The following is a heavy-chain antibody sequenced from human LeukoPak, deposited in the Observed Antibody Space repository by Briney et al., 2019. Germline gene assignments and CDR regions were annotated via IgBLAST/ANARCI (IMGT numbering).Heavy chain of an antibody. CDR1: GYTLTELS. Sequence: ASVKVSCKVSGYTLTELSMHWVRQAPGKGLEWMGGFDPEDGETIYAQKFQGRVTMTEDTSTDTAYTELSSLRSEDTAVYYCTSPLVAVAGTGYGMDVRGQGTTVTVSS. CDR3: TSPLVAVAGTGYGMDV. V-gene: IGHV1-24*01. CDR2: FDPEDGET. J-gene: IGHJ6*02. D-gene: IGHD6-19*01.